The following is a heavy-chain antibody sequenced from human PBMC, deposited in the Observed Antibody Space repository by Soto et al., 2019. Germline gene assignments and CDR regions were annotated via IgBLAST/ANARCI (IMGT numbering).Heavy chain of an antibody. CDR3: ARDIRGYSRAFDY. J-gene: IGHJ4*02. CDR1: GDSVGSASYY. CDR2: ISATGST. D-gene: IGHD5-18*01. Sequence: QVQLQESGPGLLKPSETLSLTCTVSGDSVGSASYYWTWIRQPPGEGLEWIGYISATGSTNYNPSLKGRLNISVETAKNHFSLRLSSVTAADTAVYYCARDIRGYSRAFDYWGQGTLVTVSS. V-gene: IGHV4-61*03.